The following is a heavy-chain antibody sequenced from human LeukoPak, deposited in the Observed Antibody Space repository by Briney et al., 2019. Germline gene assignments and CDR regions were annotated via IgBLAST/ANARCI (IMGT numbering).Heavy chain of an antibody. V-gene: IGHV5-51*04. CDR3: ARAYYDSSNRFDY. CDR1: GYSFTTYW. D-gene: IGHD3-22*01. Sequence: GESLKISCKVSGYSFTTYWIGWVRQMPGKGLEWMGIIYPGDSDTKYSPSFQGQVTISADKPISTAYLQWSSLKASDTAMYYCARAYYDSSNRFDYWGQGTLVTVSS. CDR2: IYPGDSDT. J-gene: IGHJ4*02.